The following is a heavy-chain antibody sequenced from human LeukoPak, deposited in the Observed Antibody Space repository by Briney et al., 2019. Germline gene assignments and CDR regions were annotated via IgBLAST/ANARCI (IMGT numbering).Heavy chain of an antibody. J-gene: IGHJ4*02. V-gene: IGHV3-48*02. CDR2: IRTTAEGAKYA. CDR1: ESSFTDYP. Sequence: GGSRRLSCPTLESSFTDYPRNWVRQVPGKGLEWISNIRTTAEGAKYAYYADSVKGRVTISRDDGKNTLYLHMNSLRDDDTALYYCAAGIRYAFDYWGQGILVTVSS. CDR3: AAGIRYAFDY. D-gene: IGHD3-9*01.